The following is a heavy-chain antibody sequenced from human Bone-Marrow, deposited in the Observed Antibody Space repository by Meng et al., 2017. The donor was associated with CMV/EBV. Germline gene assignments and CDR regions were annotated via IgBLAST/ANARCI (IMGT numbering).Heavy chain of an antibody. CDR2: INHSGSA. V-gene: IGHV4-34*01. CDR3: ARSLGWLYYYYYGMDV. D-gene: IGHD2-21*01. CDR1: GGSLSGYY. J-gene: IGHJ6*02. Sequence: SETLSLTCAVYGGSLSGYYWSWIRQPPGKGLEWIGEINHSGSANYNPSLKSRVTISVDTSKNQFSLKVSSVTAADTAVYYCARSLGWLYYYYYGMDVWGQGTTVTVSS.